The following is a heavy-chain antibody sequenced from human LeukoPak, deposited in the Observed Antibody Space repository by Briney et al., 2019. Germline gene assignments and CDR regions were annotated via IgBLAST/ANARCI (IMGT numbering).Heavy chain of an antibody. J-gene: IGHJ4*02. CDR3: AKDSQQWPVGPDY. CDR1: GFTFSSYA. CDR2: ISGSGGST. V-gene: IGHV3-23*01. D-gene: IGHD6-19*01. Sequence: GGSLRLSCAASGFTFSSYAMSWVRQAPGRGLEWVSAISGSGGSTYYADSVKGRFTISRDNSKNTLYLQMNSLRAEDTAVYYCAKDSQQWPVGPDYWGQGTLVTVSS.